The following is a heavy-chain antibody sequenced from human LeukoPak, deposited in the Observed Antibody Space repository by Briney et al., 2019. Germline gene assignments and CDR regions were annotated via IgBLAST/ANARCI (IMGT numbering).Heavy chain of an antibody. J-gene: IGHJ5*02. V-gene: IGHV4-34*01. D-gene: IGHD3-10*01. CDR2: INHSGST. CDR1: GGSFSGYY. CDR3: ARAGLDSSGTTRWFDP. Sequence: SETLSLTCSVYGGSFSGYYWSWIRLPPGKGLEWIGEINHSGSTNYNPSLKSRVTISVDTSKNQFSLKLSSVTAADTAVYYCARAGLDSSGTTRWFDPWGQGTLVTVSS.